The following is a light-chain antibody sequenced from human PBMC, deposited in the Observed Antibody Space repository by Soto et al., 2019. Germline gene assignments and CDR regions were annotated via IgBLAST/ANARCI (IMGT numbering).Light chain of an antibody. CDR2: AAS. CDR3: QQSYSTPYT. Sequence: DIQMTQSPSSLSASVGCRVSITCRAGQSISKYLNWYQQKPGKAPKVLIYAASSLQGGVPSRFSGSGSGTDFTLSINSLQPEDSATYYCQQSYSTPYTFGHGTKVDIQ. J-gene: IGKJ3*01. CDR1: QSISKY. V-gene: IGKV1-39*01.